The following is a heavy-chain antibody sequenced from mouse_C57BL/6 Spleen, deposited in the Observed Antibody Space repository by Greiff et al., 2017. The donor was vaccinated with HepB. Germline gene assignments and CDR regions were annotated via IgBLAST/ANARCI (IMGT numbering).Heavy chain of an antibody. Sequence: QVQLQQSGAELVRPGASVTLSCKASGYTFTDYEMHWVKQTPVHGLEWIGAIDPETGGTAYNQKFKGKAILTADKSSSTAYMELRSLTSEDSAVYYCTKIYDGGFAYWGQGTSVTVSS. D-gene: IGHD2-3*01. J-gene: IGHJ4*01. CDR3: TKIYDGGFAY. V-gene: IGHV1-15*01. CDR2: IDPETGGT. CDR1: GYTFTDYE.